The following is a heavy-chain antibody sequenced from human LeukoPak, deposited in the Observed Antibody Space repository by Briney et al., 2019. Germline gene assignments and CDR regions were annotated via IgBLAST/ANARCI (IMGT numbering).Heavy chain of an antibody. CDR1: GGTFSSYA. J-gene: IGHJ5*02. V-gene: IGHV1-69*04. Sequence: SVTVSCKASGGTFSSYAISWVRQAPGQGLEWMGRIIPILGIANYAQKFQGRVTITADKSTSTAYMELSSLRSEDTAVYYCASGGNSSRWFDPWGQGTLVTVSS. CDR2: IIPILGIA. CDR3: ASGGNSSRWFDP. D-gene: IGHD4-23*01.